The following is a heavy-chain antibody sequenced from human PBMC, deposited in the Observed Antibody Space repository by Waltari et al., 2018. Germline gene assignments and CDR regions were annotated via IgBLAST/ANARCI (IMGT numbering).Heavy chain of an antibody. CDR2: FDPEDGET. Sequence: QVQLVQSGAEVKKPGASVKFSCKVSGYPLTELSMHWVRQAPGKGLEWMGGFDPEDGETIYAQKFQGRVTITADKSTSTAYMELSSLRSEDTAVYYCARGSPSGYGFWGQGTLVTVSS. CDR1: GYPLTELS. J-gene: IGHJ4*02. V-gene: IGHV1-24*01. D-gene: IGHD5-12*01. CDR3: ARGSPSGYGF.